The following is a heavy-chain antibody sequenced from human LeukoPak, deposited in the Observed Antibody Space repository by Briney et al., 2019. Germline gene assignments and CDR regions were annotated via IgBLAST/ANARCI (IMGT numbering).Heavy chain of an antibody. CDR2: IYSSGRT. D-gene: IGHD3-10*01. CDR1: GGSISNFY. Sequence: SETLSLTCTVSGGSISNFYWSWIRQPAGKGLEWIGRIYSSGRTNHNSSLKSRVAMSIDTSNNQCSLKLSSVTAADTAVYYCARDLPSYYFDSGNMFDPWGQGTLVTVSS. V-gene: IGHV4-4*07. CDR3: ARDLPSYYFDSGNMFDP. J-gene: IGHJ5*02.